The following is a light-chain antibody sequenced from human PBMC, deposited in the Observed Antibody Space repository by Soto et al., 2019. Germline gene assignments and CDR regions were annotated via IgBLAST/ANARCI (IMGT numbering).Light chain of an antibody. Sequence: QSVLTQPPSVSGAPGQRVTISCTGSSSNIGAGYDVLWYQHLPGRGPKLLCYNNGNRPSGVPARFSSAKSGTSASLAIAGLHTEDEADYYCQSYDSSLGANYVFGTGTKLTVL. CDR2: NNG. CDR3: QSYDSSLGANYV. J-gene: IGLJ1*01. V-gene: IGLV1-40*01. CDR1: SSNIGAGYD.